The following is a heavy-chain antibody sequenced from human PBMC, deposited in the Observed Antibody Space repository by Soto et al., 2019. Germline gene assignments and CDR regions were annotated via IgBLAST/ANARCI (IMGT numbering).Heavy chain of an antibody. V-gene: IGHV3-30*18. CDR1: GFPFSSYG. Sequence: GWSLRLSCAASGFPFSSYGMHWVRQAPGKGLEWVAVIPYDGSNKYYADSVKGRFTISRDNSKNTLYLQMNSLRAEDTAVYYCAKAGIVVVTAMRAYYYGMDVWGQGTTVTVSS. CDR2: IPYDGSNK. J-gene: IGHJ6*02. CDR3: AKAGIVVVTAMRAYYYGMDV. D-gene: IGHD2-21*02.